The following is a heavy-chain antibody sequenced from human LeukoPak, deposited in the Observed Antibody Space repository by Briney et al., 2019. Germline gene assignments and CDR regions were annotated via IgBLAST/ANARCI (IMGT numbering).Heavy chain of an antibody. D-gene: IGHD3-10*01. V-gene: IGHV1-18*01. CDR2: ISAYNGNT. CDR3: ARNVDSGLDY. CDR1: GYTFTSYG. Sequence: ASVRVSCKASGYTFTSYGISWVRQAPGQGLEWMGWISAYNGNTNYAQKLQGRVTMTRVASASTVYMELSSLRSDDTAVYYCARNVDSGLDYWGQGGLVTVSS. J-gene: IGHJ4*02.